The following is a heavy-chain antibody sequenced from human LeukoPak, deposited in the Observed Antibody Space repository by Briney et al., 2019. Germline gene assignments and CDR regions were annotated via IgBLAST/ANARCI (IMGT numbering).Heavy chain of an antibody. Sequence: PGGSLRLPCAVSGFTFSSYAMSWVRQAPGKGLEWVSAISGTGVNTYYADSVKGRFTISRDNSKNTLYLQINSLRAEDTAVYYCAKDRAVVATIPLDYWGQGTLVTVSS. D-gene: IGHD5-12*01. CDR3: AKDRAVVATIPLDY. V-gene: IGHV3-23*01. J-gene: IGHJ4*02. CDR1: GFTFSSYA. CDR2: ISGTGVNT.